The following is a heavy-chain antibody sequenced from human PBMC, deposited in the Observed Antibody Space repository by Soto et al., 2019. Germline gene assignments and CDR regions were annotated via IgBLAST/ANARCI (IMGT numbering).Heavy chain of an antibody. J-gene: IGHJ6*02. D-gene: IGHD6-25*01. CDR3: AKGHSDYQGDYNYYGMDV. CDR2: STGAGGGT. CDR1: GFPFRSYA. V-gene: IGHV3-23*01. Sequence: GGSLRLSCAASGFPFRSYAISWVRQAPGRGLEWVAASTGAGGGTYNLEAVKGRFTVSRDNSKKTVYLQLDGLRAEDTAVYYCAKGHSDYQGDYNYYGMDVWGQGTTVTVSS.